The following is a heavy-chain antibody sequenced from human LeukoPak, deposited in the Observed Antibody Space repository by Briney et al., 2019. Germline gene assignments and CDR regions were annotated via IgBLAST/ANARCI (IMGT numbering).Heavy chain of an antibody. D-gene: IGHD3-3*01. CDR2: IIPIFGTA. Sequence: SVKVSCKASGGAFSSYAISWVRQAPGQGLEWMGGIIPIFGTANYAQKFQGRVTITTDESTSTAYMELSSLRSEDTAVYYCAREKETEWTTGAFDMWGQGTMVIVSS. CDR3: AREKETEWTTGAFDM. V-gene: IGHV1-69*05. CDR1: GGAFSSYA. J-gene: IGHJ3*02.